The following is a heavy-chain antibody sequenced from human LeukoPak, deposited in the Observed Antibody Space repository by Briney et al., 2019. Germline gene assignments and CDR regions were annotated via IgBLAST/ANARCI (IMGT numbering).Heavy chain of an antibody. CDR2: IYYSGST. J-gene: IGHJ4*02. CDR1: GGSISSGGYY. D-gene: IGHD2-15*01. Sequence: SETLSLTCTVSGGSISSGGYYWSWIRRHPGKGLEWIGYIYYSGSTYYNPSLKSRVTISVDTSKNQFSLKLSSVTAADTAVYYCARDGCSGGSCYIDYWGQGTLVTVSS. V-gene: IGHV4-31*03. CDR3: ARDGCSGGSCYIDY.